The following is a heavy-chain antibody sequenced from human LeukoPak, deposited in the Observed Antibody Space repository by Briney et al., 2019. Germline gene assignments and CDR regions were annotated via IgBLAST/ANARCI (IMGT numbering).Heavy chain of an antibody. CDR3: ARDLCSGGSCYWRFDY. J-gene: IGHJ4*02. V-gene: IGHV6-1*01. D-gene: IGHD2-15*01. CDR2: TYYRSKLNN. CDR1: GDTVSSNIAA. Sequence: SQTLSLTCAISGDTVSSNIAAWNWIRQSPSRGLEWLGRTYYRSKLNNDYAVSVKSRISINPDTSKNQFSLQLNSVTPEDTAVYYCARDLCSGGSCYWRFDYGGQGTLVTVPS.